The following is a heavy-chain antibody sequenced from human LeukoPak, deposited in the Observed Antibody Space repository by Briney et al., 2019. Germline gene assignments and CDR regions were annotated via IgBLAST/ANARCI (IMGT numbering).Heavy chain of an antibody. D-gene: IGHD3-22*01. CDR2: IIPIFGTA. Sequence: ASVKVSCKASGGTFSSYGISWVRQAPGQGLEWMGGIIPIFGTANYAQKFQGRVTITADESTSTAYMELSSLRSEDTAVYYCARYDSSGYYFDYWGQGTLVTVSS. V-gene: IGHV1-69*13. CDR3: ARYDSSGYYFDY. CDR1: GGTFSSYG. J-gene: IGHJ4*02.